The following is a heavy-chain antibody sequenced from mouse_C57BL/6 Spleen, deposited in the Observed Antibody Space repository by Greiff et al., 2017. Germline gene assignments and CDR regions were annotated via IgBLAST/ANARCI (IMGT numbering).Heavy chain of an antibody. CDR1: GYTFTSYG. CDR3: ARSDYGSPYAMDY. J-gene: IGHJ4*01. Sequence: QVQLQQSGAELARPGASVKLSCKASGYTFTSYGISLVKQRTGQGLEWIGEIYPRSGNTYYNEKFKGKATLTADKSSSTAYMELRSLTSEDSAVYFCARSDYGSPYAMDYWGQGTSATVSS. V-gene: IGHV1-81*01. D-gene: IGHD1-1*01. CDR2: IYPRSGNT.